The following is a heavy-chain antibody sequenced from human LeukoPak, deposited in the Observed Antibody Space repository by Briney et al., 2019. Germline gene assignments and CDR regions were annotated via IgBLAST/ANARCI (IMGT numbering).Heavy chain of an antibody. J-gene: IGHJ4*02. V-gene: IGHV3-23*01. D-gene: IGHD2/OR15-2a*01. CDR3: AKELQARSQYYYFDY. CDR2: ISGSGGST. CDR1: GFTFSSYA. Sequence: PGGSLRLSCAASGFTFSSYAMSWVRQAPGKGLEWVSAISGSGGSTYYADSVKGRFTISRDDSKNTLYLQMNSLRAEDTAVYYCAKELQARSQYYYFDYWGQGTLVTVSS.